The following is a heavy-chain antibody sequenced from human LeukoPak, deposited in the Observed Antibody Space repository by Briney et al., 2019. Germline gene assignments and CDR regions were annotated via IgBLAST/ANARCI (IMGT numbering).Heavy chain of an antibody. CDR3: ARYWEDYSSGWHY. Sequence: GGSLRLSCAASGFIFSSYWMTWVRQAPGKGLEWVANIRQDGSDKYYVDSVKGRFTISRDNAKNSLSLQMNSLRAEDTAVYYCARYWEDYSSGWHYWGQGTLVTVSS. V-gene: IGHV3-7*01. D-gene: IGHD6-19*01. J-gene: IGHJ4*02. CDR2: IRQDGSDK. CDR1: GFIFSSYW.